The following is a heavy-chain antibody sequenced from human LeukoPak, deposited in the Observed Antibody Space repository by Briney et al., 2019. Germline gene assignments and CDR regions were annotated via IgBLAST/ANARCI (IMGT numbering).Heavy chain of an antibody. CDR3: AGGFGVVSRFDY. V-gene: IGHV4-59*11. CDR2: IHYSGSS. CDR1: GGSIFSHY. D-gene: IGHD3-3*01. Sequence: PSETPSLTCNVSGGSIFSHYWTWIRQPPGKGLEWIGYIHYSGSSKYNPSLKSRVTISLDKTNIQFSLRLSSVTAADTAVYYCAGGFGVVSRFDYWGQGSLVTVSS. J-gene: IGHJ4*02.